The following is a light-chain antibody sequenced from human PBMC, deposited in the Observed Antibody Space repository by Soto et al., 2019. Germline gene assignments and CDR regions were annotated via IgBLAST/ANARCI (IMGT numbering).Light chain of an antibody. V-gene: IGKV3-15*01. CDR3: QQYNEWPET. Sequence: EVVMTQSPATLSVSPGEGATLSCRASQSVSSNLAWYQQKAGQAPRLLIHGASTRATGIPGRFSGSGSGTEFTLIISSLQSEDFAVYYCQQYNEWPETFGHGTKVDIK. J-gene: IGKJ1*01. CDR2: GAS. CDR1: QSVSSN.